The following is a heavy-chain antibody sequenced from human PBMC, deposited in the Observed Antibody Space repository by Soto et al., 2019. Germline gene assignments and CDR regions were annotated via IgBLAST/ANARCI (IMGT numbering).Heavy chain of an antibody. Sequence: SETLSLTCTVSGGSISRYYWNWIRQPPGKGLEWIGYIYYSGSTNYNPSLKSRVTISVDTSKNQFSLKLSSVTAADTAVYYCAKDPGSGRYYGWFDPWGQGTLVTVS. CDR2: IYYSGST. J-gene: IGHJ5*02. CDR1: GGSISRYY. V-gene: IGHV4-59*01. D-gene: IGHD3-10*01. CDR3: AKDPGSGRYYGWFDP.